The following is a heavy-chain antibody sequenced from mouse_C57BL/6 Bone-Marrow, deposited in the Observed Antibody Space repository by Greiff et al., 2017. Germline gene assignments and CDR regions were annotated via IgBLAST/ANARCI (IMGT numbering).Heavy chain of an antibody. J-gene: IGHJ2*01. D-gene: IGHD2-5*01. Sequence: EVQLQQSGPELVKPGASVKISCKASGYSFTDYNMHWVKQSNGKSLEWIGVINPNYGTTSYNQKFKGKATLTVDQSSSTAYMQLNRLTSEDSAVYYCVYSNYGVFLFDYWGQGTTLTVSS. CDR1: GYSFTDYN. CDR3: VYSNYGVFLFDY. CDR2: INPNYGTT. V-gene: IGHV1-39*01.